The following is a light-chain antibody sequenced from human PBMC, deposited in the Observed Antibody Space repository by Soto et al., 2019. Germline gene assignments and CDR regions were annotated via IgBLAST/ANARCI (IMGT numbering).Light chain of an antibody. Sequence: QSVLTQPPSVSGAPGQRVTISCTGSSSNIGAGYDVHWYQQLPGTAPKLLIYGNSNRPSGVPDRFSGSKSGTSASLAITGLQAADDAAYYCQCYDSSLSGSVFGGGTKLTVL. J-gene: IGLJ2*01. CDR1: SSNIGAGYD. CDR2: GNS. CDR3: QCYDSSLSGSV. V-gene: IGLV1-40*01.